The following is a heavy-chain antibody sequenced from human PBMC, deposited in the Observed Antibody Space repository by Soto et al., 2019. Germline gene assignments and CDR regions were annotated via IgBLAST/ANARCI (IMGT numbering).Heavy chain of an antibody. D-gene: IGHD1-26*01. CDR1: GNTFTYRY. CDR3: ASGGAGSGPFTWELPDH. V-gene: IGHV1-45*02. CDR2: ITPFSGDV. J-gene: IGHJ4*02. Sequence: QMQLVQSGAEVKKTGSTVTASRKALGNTFTYRYLHWVRQTPGQALEWMGWITPFSGDVHYAQKFQERVTITRDRSINTAYMRMSSLRSEDTAMYYCASGGAGSGPFTWELPDHWGQGTLVTVSS.